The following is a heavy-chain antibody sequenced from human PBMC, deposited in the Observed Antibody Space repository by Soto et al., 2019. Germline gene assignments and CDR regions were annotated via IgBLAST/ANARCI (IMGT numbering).Heavy chain of an antibody. Sequence: GGSRRLSCAASVFSFNDNWMHWVRQVPGKGLMWVSRLKSDGRDTIYADSVKGRFTVSRDSAKNTLYLQMKSLRVEDTAVYYCVREMPVPIRGGYYYYSVLDAWGQGTTVTVSS. V-gene: IGHV3-74*01. CDR2: LKSDGRDT. D-gene: IGHD2-2*01. J-gene: IGHJ6*02. CDR1: VFSFNDNW. CDR3: VREMPVPIRGGYYYYSVLDA.